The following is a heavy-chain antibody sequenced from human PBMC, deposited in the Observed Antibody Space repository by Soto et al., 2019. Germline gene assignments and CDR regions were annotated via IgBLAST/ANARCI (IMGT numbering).Heavy chain of an antibody. V-gene: IGHV1-8*01. J-gene: IGHJ4*02. Sequence: QVQLVQSGAELKKPGASVKVSCKASGYTFSNYDMNWVRQATGQGPECIGWVNPYNGDTGYAQKFQGRVTLNTDISTTTAYMELTSLRSEDTAIYYCAKVSRKGSAIDFDYWGQGTLITVSS. D-gene: IGHD3-10*01. CDR1: GYTFSNYD. CDR2: VNPYNGDT. CDR3: AKVSRKGSAIDFDY.